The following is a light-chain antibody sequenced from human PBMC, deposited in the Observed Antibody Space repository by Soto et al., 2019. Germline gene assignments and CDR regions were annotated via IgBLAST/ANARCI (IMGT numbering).Light chain of an antibody. CDR1: QSVSSN. CDR3: QQYNKWFAFT. J-gene: IGKJ4*01. Sequence: EIVMTQSPATLSVSPGERATLSCRASQSVSSNLAWYQQKPGQAPRLLIYGASTRATGIPDRFSGSGSGTEFTLTISSLQSEDFAVYYCQQYNKWFAFTFGGGTKVEIK. CDR2: GAS. V-gene: IGKV3-15*01.